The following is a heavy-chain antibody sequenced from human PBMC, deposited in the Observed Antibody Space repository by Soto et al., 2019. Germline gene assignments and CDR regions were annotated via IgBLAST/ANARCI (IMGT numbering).Heavy chain of an antibody. V-gene: IGHV4-31*03. CDR1: GGSIISCGYY. D-gene: IGHD3-22*01. CDR2: IYHSGST. J-gene: IGHJ4*02. CDR3: ARGSDYDSSSYYYFDY. Sequence: PSETLSLTCTVSGGSIISCGYYWSWIRQHPGKGLEWIGYIYHSGSTYYNPSLKSRVTISVDTSKNQFSLKLSSVTAADTAVYYCARGSDYDSSSYYYFDYWGQGALVTVSS.